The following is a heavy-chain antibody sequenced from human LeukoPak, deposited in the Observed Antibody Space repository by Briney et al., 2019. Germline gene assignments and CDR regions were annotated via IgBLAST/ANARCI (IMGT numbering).Heavy chain of an antibody. J-gene: IGHJ4*02. Sequence: GGSLRLSCAASGFTFSSYAMSWVRQRPGKGLECISFISSESTTIEYADSVKGRFTISRDDANNSLFLTMNNLRADDTAVYYCARVLLPGAGWGQGTLVTVSS. CDR1: GFTFSSYA. CDR3: ARVLLPGAG. D-gene: IGHD2-2*01. CDR2: ISSESTTI. V-gene: IGHV3-48*01.